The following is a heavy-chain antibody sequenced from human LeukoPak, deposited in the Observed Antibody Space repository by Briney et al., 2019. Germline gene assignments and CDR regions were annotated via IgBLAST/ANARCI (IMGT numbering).Heavy chain of an antibody. V-gene: IGHV5-51*01. D-gene: IGHD3-22*01. J-gene: IGHJ4*02. CDR1: GYSFTSYW. CDR2: IYPGDSDT. Sequence: GESLKISCKGSGYSFTSYWIGWVRQMPGKGLEWMGIIYPGDSDTRYSPSFQGQVTISADKSISTAYLQWSSLKASDTAMYYCARHGKPYYDSSGYSGYWGQGTLVTVSS. CDR3: ARHGKPYYDSSGYSGY.